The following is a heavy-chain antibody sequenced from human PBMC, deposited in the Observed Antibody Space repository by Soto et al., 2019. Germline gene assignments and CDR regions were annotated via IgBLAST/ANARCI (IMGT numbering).Heavy chain of an antibody. CDR1: GFTFSSYG. Sequence: PGGSLRLCCAASGFTFSSYGMHWVRQAPGKGLEWVAVIWYDGSNKYYADSVKGRFTISRDNSKNTLYLQMNSLRAEDTAVYYYASYGAQWPVQSWFDNCGQG. CDR3: ASYGAQWPVQSWFDN. J-gene: IGHJ5*02. V-gene: IGHV3-33*01. D-gene: IGHD6-19*01. CDR2: IWYDGSNK.